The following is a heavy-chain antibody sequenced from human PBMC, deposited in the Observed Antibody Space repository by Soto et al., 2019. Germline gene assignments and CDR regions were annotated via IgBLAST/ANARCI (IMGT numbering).Heavy chain of an antibody. D-gene: IGHD1-1*01. CDR2: ISGSGGST. V-gene: IGHV3-23*01. CDR3: ARVPEGTYYYYGMDV. J-gene: IGHJ6*02. Sequence: PGGSLRLSCAASVFTFSSYAMSWVRQAPGKGLEWVSGISGSGGSTYYADSVKGRFTISRDNSKNTLYLQMNSLRAEDTAVYYCARVPEGTYYYYGMDVWGQGTTVTVSS. CDR1: VFTFSSYA.